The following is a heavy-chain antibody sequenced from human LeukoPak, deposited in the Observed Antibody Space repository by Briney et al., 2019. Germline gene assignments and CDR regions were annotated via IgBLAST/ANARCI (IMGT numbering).Heavy chain of an antibody. CDR2: ISYDGSNK. D-gene: IGHD4-17*01. J-gene: IGHJ4*02. V-gene: IGHV3-30*04. CDR3: ARETAYGDSTYYFDY. CDR1: GFTFSSYA. Sequence: PGGSLRLSCAASGFTFSSYAMHWVRQAPGKGLEWVAVISYDGSNKYYADSVKGRFTISRDNSKNTLYLQMNSLRAEDTAVYYCARETAYGDSTYYFDYWGQGTLVTVSS.